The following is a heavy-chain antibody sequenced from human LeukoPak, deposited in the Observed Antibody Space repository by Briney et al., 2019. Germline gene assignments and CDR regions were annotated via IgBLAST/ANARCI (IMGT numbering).Heavy chain of an antibody. J-gene: IGHJ4*02. V-gene: IGHV1-18*04. CDR2: ISAYNGNT. Sequence: GASVKVSCKASGYTFTGYYMHWVRQAPGQGLEWMGWISAYNGNTNYAQKLQGRVTMTTDTSTSTAYMELRSLRSDDTAVYYCANAHDFWSGYYTVWGQGTLVTVSS. CDR3: ANAHDFWSGYYTV. CDR1: GYTFTGYY. D-gene: IGHD3-3*01.